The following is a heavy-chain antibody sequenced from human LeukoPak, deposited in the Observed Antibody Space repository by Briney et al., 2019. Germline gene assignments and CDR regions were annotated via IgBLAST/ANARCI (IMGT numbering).Heavy chain of an antibody. V-gene: IGHV4-4*07. CDR3: ARLAPTTVTTRGYFDY. CDR1: GGSISSYY. CDR2: IYTSGST. J-gene: IGHJ4*02. Sequence: SETLSLTCTVSGGSISSYYWSWIRQPAGKGLEWIGRIYTSGSTNYNPSLKSRVTMSVDTSKSQFSLKLSSVTAADTAVYYCARLAPTTVTTRGYFDYWGQGALVSVSS. D-gene: IGHD4-17*01.